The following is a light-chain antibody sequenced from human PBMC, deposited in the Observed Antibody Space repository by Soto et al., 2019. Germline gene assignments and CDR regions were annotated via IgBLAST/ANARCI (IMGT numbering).Light chain of an antibody. CDR2: DAS. J-gene: IGKJ2*01. Sequence: EIVLTQSPATLSLSPGERATLSCRASQSVSSYLAWYQQKPGQAPRLRIYDASNRATGIPARFSGSGSGTDFTLTISRLEPEDFAVYYCQQCINWPPGYTFGQGTKLEIK. V-gene: IGKV3-11*01. CDR1: QSVSSY. CDR3: QQCINWPPGYT.